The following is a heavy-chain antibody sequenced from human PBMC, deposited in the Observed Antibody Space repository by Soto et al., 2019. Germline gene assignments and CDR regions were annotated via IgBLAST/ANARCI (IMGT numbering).Heavy chain of an antibody. J-gene: IGHJ4*02. CDR2: IYYSGST. V-gene: IGHV4-30-4*01. D-gene: IGHD3-10*02. Sequence: QVQLQESGPGLVKPSQTLSLTCTVSGGSISSGDYYWSWIRQPPGKGLEWIGYIYYSGSTYYNPALKSRVTISVDTSKNQFSLKLSFVTAADTAVYYCASTFFGLPGYFDYWGQGTLVTVSS. CDR1: GGSISSGDYY. CDR3: ASTFFGLPGYFDY.